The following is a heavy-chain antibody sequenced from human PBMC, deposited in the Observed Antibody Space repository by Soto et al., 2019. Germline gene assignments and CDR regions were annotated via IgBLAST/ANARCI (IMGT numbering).Heavy chain of an antibody. CDR1: GGSISNYY. D-gene: IGHD3-22*01. V-gene: IGHV4-4*07. J-gene: IGHJ5*01. CDR3: ARQYSSGAGWFDS. CDR2: VFSTGTT. Sequence: SETLSLTCTVSGGSISNYYWSWIRQPAGKGLEWIGRVFSTGTTNYKPSLRTRVTISVDTSKKQFSLRLRSVTAADTAVYYCARQYSSGAGWFDSWGQGTLVTV.